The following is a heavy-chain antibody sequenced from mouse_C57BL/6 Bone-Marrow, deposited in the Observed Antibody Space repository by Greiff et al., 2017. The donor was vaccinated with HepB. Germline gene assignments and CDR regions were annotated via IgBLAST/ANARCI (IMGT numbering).Heavy chain of an antibody. CDR2: IYPGDGDT. CDR3: ARGGYYYGSSYSY. J-gene: IGHJ2*01. Sequence: VQLQQSGAELVKPGASVKISCKASGYAFSSYWMNWVKQRPGKGLEWIGQIYPGDGDTNYNGKFKGKATLTADKSSSTAYMQLSSLTSEDSAVYFCARGGYYYGSSYSYWGQGTTLTVSS. V-gene: IGHV1-80*01. CDR1: GYAFSSYW. D-gene: IGHD1-1*01.